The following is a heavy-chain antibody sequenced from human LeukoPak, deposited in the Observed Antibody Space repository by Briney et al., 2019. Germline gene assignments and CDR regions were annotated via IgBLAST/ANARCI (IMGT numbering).Heavy chain of an antibody. J-gene: IGHJ6*02. CDR3: ASRHLEPYSSSMYVGMDV. CDR2: INPNSGGT. V-gene: IGHV1-2*06. D-gene: IGHD6-13*01. CDR1: GYTFTGYY. Sequence: GASVKVSCKASGYTFTGYYMHWVRQAPGQGLEWMGRINPNSGGTNYAQKFQGRVTMTRDTSISTAYMELSRLRSDDTAVYYCASRHLEPYSSSMYVGMDVWGQGTTVTVSS.